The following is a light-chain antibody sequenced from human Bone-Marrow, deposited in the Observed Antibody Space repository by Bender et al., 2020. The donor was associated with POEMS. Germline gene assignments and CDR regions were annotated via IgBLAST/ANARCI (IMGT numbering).Light chain of an antibody. CDR3: VAWDDTLNGWV. CDR2: GDN. V-gene: IGLV1-50*01. Sequence: QSVLTQPPSVSGAPGQRVTISCTGSSSNIGAGYDVHWYQQLPGTAPKLLICGDNNRPSRVPDRFSGSMSGTSASLAISGLHSEDEADYYCVAWDDTLNGWVFGGGTKLTVL. CDR1: SSNIGAGYD. J-gene: IGLJ2*01.